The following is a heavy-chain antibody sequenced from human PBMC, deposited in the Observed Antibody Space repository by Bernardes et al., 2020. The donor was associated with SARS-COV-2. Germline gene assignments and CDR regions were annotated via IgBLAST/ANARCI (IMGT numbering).Heavy chain of an antibody. CDR1: GFTFPKSD. CDR3: AKDDDRPLFGAPGFDS. J-gene: IGHJ4*02. Sequence: SLLLSCAASGFTFPKSDMSWVRQAPGPGLAWVSGISGSGHTTYYADSVKGRFTISRDNSKNTLFLQMDSLRAEDTAVYYCAKDDDRPLFGAPGFDSWGQGTLVTVSS. CDR2: ISGSGHTT. V-gene: IGHV3-23*01. D-gene: IGHD3-3*01.